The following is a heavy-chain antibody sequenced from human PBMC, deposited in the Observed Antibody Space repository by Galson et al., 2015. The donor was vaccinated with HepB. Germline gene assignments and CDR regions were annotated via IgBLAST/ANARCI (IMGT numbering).Heavy chain of an antibody. D-gene: IGHD2-2*01. CDR2: ITGSGGTM. CDR3: ARVGTCSSTSCHLYYYYYMDV. J-gene: IGHJ6*03. CDR1: GFTFSDYY. V-gene: IGHV3-11*01. Sequence: SLRLSCAASGFTFSDYYMSWIRQAPGKGLEWVSYITGSGGTMFYADSVKGRFTISRDNAKNSLYLQMNSLTAEDTAVYYCARVGTCSSTSCHLYYYYYMDVWGKGTTVTVSS.